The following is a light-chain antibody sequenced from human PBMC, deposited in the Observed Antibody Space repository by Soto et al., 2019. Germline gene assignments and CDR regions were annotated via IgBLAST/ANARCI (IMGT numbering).Light chain of an antibody. J-gene: IGLJ2*01. CDR2: DVT. Sequence: QSALTQPASVSGSPGQSSTISCTGTSSDIGGYNCVSWYQQHPGKAPKLMFSDVTNRPSGVSNRFSGSKSGNTASLTISGLQAEDEAGYYCSSYTSTNTVVFGGGTKVTVL. V-gene: IGLV2-14*03. CDR1: SSDIGGYNC. CDR3: SSYTSTNTVV.